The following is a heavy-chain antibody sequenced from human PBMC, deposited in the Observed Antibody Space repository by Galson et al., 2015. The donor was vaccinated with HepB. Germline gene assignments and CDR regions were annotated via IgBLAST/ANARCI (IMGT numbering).Heavy chain of an antibody. V-gene: IGHV3-21*01. D-gene: IGHD3-10*01. Sequence: SLRLSCAASGFTFSSYSMNWVRQAPGKGLEWVSSISSSSSYIYYADSVKGRFTISRDNAKNSLYLQMNSLRAEDTAVYYCARSNGSGSYYAFDYWGQGTLVTVSS. CDR3: ARSNGSGSYYAFDY. CDR1: GFTFSSYS. CDR2: ISSSSSYI. J-gene: IGHJ4*02.